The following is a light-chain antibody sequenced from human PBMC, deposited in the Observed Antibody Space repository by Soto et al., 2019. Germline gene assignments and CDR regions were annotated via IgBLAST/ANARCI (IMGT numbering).Light chain of an antibody. Sequence: TMSAAAVSVTVMNRATITCRASQGTSSYLAWYQQKPGKAPKLLIYAASTLPSGVPSRFSGCGSGTDFTLTIISLQPEDVATYYCPLPTSLPCTFGEVTKVDI. V-gene: IGKV1-9*01. CDR2: AAS. J-gene: IGKJ1*01. CDR1: QGTSSY. CDR3: PLPTSLPCT.